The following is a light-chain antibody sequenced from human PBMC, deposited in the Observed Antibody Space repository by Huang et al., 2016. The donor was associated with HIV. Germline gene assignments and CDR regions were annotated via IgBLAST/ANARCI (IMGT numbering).Light chain of an antibody. CDR3: QQTSSVPLT. CDR2: AAS. CDR1: QTISTF. Sequence: DIQMTQSPSSLSASVGDRISITCRASQTISTFLNWYQQKPGKAPKLLSYAASNLQSGVSSRVSGTGSGTLFTLTVTGLLPDDFATYFCQQTSSVPLTFGGGTKVEMK. J-gene: IGKJ4*01. V-gene: IGKV1-39*01.